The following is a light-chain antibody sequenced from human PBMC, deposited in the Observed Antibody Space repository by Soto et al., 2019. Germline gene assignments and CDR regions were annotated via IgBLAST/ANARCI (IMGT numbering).Light chain of an antibody. CDR2: DAS. CDR3: QHYNSFSRT. CDR1: QSITTW. J-gene: IGKJ1*01. V-gene: IGKV1-5*01. Sequence: DIQMTQSPYTLSASVGDRVTITCRASQSITTWLAWYQHKPGKAPKLLIYDASSLETGVPSRFSGSGSGTEFTLTISSLQPDDFATYFCQHYNSFSRTFGQGTKVDIK.